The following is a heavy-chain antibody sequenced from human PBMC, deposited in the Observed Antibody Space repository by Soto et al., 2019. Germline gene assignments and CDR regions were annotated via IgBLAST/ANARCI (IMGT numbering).Heavy chain of an antibody. D-gene: IGHD6-19*01. CDR3: TTEPPLRSIAVAGTDAFDI. CDR1: GFTFSNAW. CDR2: IKSKTDGGTT. Sequence: GGSLRFSCAASGFTFSNAWMNWVRQAPGKGLEWVGRIKSKTDGGTTDYAAPVKGRFTISRDDSKNTLYLQMNSLKTEDTAVYYCTTEPPLRSIAVAGTDAFDIWGQGTMVTVSS. J-gene: IGHJ3*02. V-gene: IGHV3-15*07.